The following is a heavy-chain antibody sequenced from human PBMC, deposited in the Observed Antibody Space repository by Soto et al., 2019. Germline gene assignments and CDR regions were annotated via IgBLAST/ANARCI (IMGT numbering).Heavy chain of an antibody. Sequence: GGSLRLSCAASGFTFSSYGMHWVRQAPGKGLEWVAVIWYDGSNKYYADSVKGRLTISRDNSKNTLYLQMNSLRAEDTAVYYCARGVAIYYDSSGPGGDNWFDPWGQGTLVTVSS. CDR1: GFTFSSYG. CDR3: ARGVAIYYDSSGPGGDNWFDP. D-gene: IGHD3-22*01. V-gene: IGHV3-33*01. CDR2: IWYDGSNK. J-gene: IGHJ5*02.